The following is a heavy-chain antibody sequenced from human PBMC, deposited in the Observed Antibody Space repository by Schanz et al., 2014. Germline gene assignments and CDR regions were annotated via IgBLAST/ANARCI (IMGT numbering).Heavy chain of an antibody. CDR3: AKSYDTSGYSGFDY. D-gene: IGHD3-22*01. CDR2: ISYHGSER. CDR1: GFSFSDYG. J-gene: IGHJ4*02. V-gene: IGHV3-30*18. Sequence: QVQLVESGGGVVQPGRSLRLSCAGSGFSFSDYGMHWVRQAPGRGLEWVAVISYHGSERYYADSVKGRFTISRDNSKNTLYLQMNSLRTEDTAVYFCAKSYDTSGYSGFDYWGQGTLVIVS.